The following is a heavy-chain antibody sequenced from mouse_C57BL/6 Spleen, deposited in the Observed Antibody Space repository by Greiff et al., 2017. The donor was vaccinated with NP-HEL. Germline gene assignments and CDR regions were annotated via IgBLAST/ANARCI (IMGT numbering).Heavy chain of an antibody. J-gene: IGHJ2*01. CDR3: ARGTTVVADY. Sequence: QVQLQQPGAELVMPGASVKLSCKASGYTFTSYWMHWVQQRPGQGLEWIGEIDPSDSYTNYTQKYKGKSTLTLYKSSSTADMQLSSLTSEDAAVYYCARGTTVVADYWGQGTTLTVSS. D-gene: IGHD1-1*01. CDR2: IDPSDSYT. V-gene: IGHV1-69*01. CDR1: GYTFTSYW.